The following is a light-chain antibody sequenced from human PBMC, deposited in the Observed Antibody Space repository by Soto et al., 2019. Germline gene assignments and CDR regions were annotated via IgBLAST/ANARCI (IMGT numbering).Light chain of an antibody. Sequence: DIPMTQSPSSLSASVGDRVIITCRASQDIRSYLNWYQQKPGKVPNLLIYSASTLQSGVPSRFSGSGSGTDFTLTISSLQPEDFATYYCQQSYFTPLTFGPGTKVDIK. CDR2: SAS. CDR3: QQSYFTPLT. J-gene: IGKJ3*01. V-gene: IGKV1-39*01. CDR1: QDIRSY.